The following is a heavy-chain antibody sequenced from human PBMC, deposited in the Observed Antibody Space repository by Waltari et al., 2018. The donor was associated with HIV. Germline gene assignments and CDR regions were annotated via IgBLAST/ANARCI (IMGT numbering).Heavy chain of an antibody. V-gene: IGHV4-34*01. D-gene: IGHD1-1*01. Sequence: QVHLQQWGAGLCKPSETLSLTCAVYGTYLSGYYWTWVRHTPGKGLEWVGEITHTGRSRYNASLMSRITISVDTSKNQFSLKMMSLGAAEAAMYYCARGTSWNGHHFFYGLDVWGPGTAVSVSS. CDR3: ARGTSWNGHHFFYGLDV. J-gene: IGHJ6*02. CDR2: ITHTGRS. CDR1: GTYLSGYY.